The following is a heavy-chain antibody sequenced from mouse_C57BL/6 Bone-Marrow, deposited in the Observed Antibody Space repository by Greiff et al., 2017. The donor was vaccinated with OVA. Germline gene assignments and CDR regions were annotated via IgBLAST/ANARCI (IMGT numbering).Heavy chain of an antibody. D-gene: IGHD1-1*01. J-gene: IGHJ3*01. V-gene: IGHV5-6*01. CDR1: GFTFSSYG. CDR2: ISSGGSYT. CDR3: AGRHGSSYGFAY. Sequence: EVHLVESGGDLVKPGGSLKLSCAASGFTFSSYGMSWVRQTPDKRLEWVATISSGGSYTYYPDSVKGRFTISRDNAKNTLYLQMSSLKSEDTAMYYCAGRHGSSYGFAYWGQGTLVTVSA.